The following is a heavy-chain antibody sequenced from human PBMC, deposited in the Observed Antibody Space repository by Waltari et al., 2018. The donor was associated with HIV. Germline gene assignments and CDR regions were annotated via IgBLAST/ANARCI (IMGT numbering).Heavy chain of an antibody. J-gene: IGHJ2*01. Sequence: QVQLVQSGAEVKKPGSSVKVSCKASGGPFSSYAISWVRQAPGQGLEWMGRIIPILGIANYAQKFQGRVTITADKSTSTAYMELSSLRSEDTAVYYCARGGGNSGWYFDLWGRGTLVTVSS. V-gene: IGHV1-69*04. CDR3: ARGGGNSGWYFDL. CDR2: IIPILGIA. D-gene: IGHD2-21*02. CDR1: GGPFSSYA.